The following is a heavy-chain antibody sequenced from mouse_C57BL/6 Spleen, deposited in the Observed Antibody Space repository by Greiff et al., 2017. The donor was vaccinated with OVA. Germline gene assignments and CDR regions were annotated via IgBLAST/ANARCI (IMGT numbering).Heavy chain of an antibody. J-gene: IGHJ1*03. V-gene: IGHV5-17*01. Sequence: EVQLVESGGGLVKPGGSLKLSCAASGFTFSDYGMHWVRQAPEKGLEWVAYISSGSSTIYYADTVKGRFTISGDNAKNTLFLQMTSLRSEDTAMYYCARDSNYGGYFDVWGTGTTVTVSS. CDR1: GFTFSDYG. CDR2: ISSGSSTI. CDR3: ARDSNYGGYFDV. D-gene: IGHD2-5*01.